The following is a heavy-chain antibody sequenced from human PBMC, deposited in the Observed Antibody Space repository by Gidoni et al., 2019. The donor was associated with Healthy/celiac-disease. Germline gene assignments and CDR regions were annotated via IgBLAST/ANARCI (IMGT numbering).Heavy chain of an antibody. D-gene: IGHD2-2*02. CDR1: GFTFSSSA. J-gene: IGHJ4*02. V-gene: IGHV3-23*01. Sequence: EVPLLESGGGLVKPGGSLRLSCAASGFTFSSSAMSWVRQAPGKGLEWVSAISGSGGSTYYADSVKGRFTISRDNSKNTLYLQMNSLRAEDTAVYYCAKGGPPDIVVVPAAILFDYWGQGTLVTVSS. CDR3: AKGGPPDIVVVPAAILFDY. CDR2: ISGSGGST.